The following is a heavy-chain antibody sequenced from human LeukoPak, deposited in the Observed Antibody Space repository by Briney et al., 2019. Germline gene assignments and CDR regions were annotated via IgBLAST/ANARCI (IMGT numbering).Heavy chain of an antibody. D-gene: IGHD1-26*01. Sequence: GGSLRLSCAASGFTFSSYSMNWVRRAPGKGLEWVSSISSSSSYIYYADSVKGRFTISRDNAKKSLFLQMSSLRAEDTAVYYCAREMATSGSLWGGSGTWGQGTLVTVSS. CDR2: ISSSSSYI. J-gene: IGHJ5*02. V-gene: IGHV3-21*01. CDR1: GFTFSSYS. CDR3: AREMATSGSLWGGSGT.